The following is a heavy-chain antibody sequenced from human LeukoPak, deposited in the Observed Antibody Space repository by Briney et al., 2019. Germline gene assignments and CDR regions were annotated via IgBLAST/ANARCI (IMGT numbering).Heavy chain of an antibody. CDR2: IYSGGST. D-gene: IGHD3-22*01. V-gene: IGHV3-66*01. J-gene: IGHJ3*02. CDR1: GFTVSSNY. Sequence: PGGSLRLSCAASGFTVSSNYMSWVRQAPGKGLEWVSVIYSGGSTYYADSVKGRFTISRDNSKNTLYLQMNSLRAEDTAVYYCARSMKGTYYYDSSGYAFDIWGQGTMVTVSS. CDR3: ARSMKGTYYYDSSGYAFDI.